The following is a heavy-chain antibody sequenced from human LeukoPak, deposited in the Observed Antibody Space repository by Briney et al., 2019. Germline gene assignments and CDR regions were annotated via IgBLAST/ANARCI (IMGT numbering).Heavy chain of an antibody. D-gene: IGHD3-10*01. J-gene: IGHJ4*02. V-gene: IGHV4-59*01. CDR2: IYYSGSA. CDR3: ARSGGPLPWDY. CDR1: GRSISSYY. Sequence: SETLSLTCTVSGRSISSYYWSWIRQPPGKGLEWIGYIYYSGSANYNTSLKSRVTISVDPSKNQFSLKLSSVTAADTAVYYCARSGGPLPWDYWGQGTLVTVSS.